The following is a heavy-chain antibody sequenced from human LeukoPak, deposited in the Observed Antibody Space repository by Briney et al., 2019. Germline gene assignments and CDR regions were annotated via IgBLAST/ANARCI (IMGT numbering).Heavy chain of an antibody. Sequence: SETLSLTCTVSGGSISSYYWSWIRQPAGKGLVWIGRIYTSGSTNYNPSLKSRVTMPVDTSKNQFSLKLSSVTAADTAVYYCASGSGWYYFDYWGQGTLVTVSS. CDR3: ASGSGWYYFDY. J-gene: IGHJ4*02. CDR1: GGSISSYY. V-gene: IGHV4-4*07. CDR2: IYTSGST. D-gene: IGHD6-19*01.